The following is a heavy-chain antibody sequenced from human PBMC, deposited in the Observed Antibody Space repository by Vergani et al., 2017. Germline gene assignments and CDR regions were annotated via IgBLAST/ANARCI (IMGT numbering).Heavy chain of an antibody. CDR2: INHSGST. J-gene: IGHJ6*02. V-gene: IGHV4-34*01. CDR3: ARGIVVVPAASEVKGDYYGMDV. CDR1: GGSFSGYY. D-gene: IGHD2-2*01. Sequence: QVQLQQWGAGLLKPSETLSLTCAVYGGSFSGYYWSWIRQPPGKGLEWIGEINHSGSTNYNPSLKSRVTIPVDTSKNRFSVKLSSVTAADTAVDYCARGIVVVPAASEVKGDYYGMDVWGQGTTVTVSS.